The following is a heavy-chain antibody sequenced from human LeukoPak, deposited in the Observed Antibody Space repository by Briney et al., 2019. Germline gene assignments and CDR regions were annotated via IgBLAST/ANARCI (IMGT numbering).Heavy chain of an antibody. CDR2: IYYSGST. J-gene: IGHJ6*02. Sequence: PSETLSLTCTVSGGSISSYYWSWIRQPPGKGLEWIGYIYYSGSTNYNPSLKSRVTISVDTSKNQFSLKLSSVTAADTAVYYCARSGYSYGYDYYGMDVWGQGTTVTVSS. CDR1: GGSISSYY. V-gene: IGHV4-59*01. D-gene: IGHD5-18*01. CDR3: ARSGYSYGYDYYGMDV.